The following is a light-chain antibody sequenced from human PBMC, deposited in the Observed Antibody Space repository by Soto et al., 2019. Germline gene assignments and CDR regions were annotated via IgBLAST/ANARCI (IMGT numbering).Light chain of an antibody. V-gene: IGKV3D-20*02. CDR1: QSVSSSY. CDR2: GAS. J-gene: IGKJ4*01. Sequence: EIVLTQSPGTLSLSPGERATLSCRAIQSVSSSYLAWYQQKPGQAPRLLMYGASNRATGIPARFSGSGSGTDFTLTISRLEPEDFAVYYCQQRSNWPPLTFGGGTKVDNK. CDR3: QQRSNWPPLT.